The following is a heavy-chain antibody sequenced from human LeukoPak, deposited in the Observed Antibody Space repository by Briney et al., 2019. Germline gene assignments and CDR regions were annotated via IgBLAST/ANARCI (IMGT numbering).Heavy chain of an antibody. V-gene: IGHV4-39*02. D-gene: IGHD2-8*02. Sequence: SETLSLTCTVPGGSISSSSYYWGWIRQPPGKGLEWIGSIYYSGSTYYNPSLKSRVTISVDTSKNQFSLKLSSVTAADTAVYYCARDCTGGVCYHEIDYWGQGTLVTVSS. J-gene: IGHJ4*02. CDR1: GGSISSSSYY. CDR3: ARDCTGGVCYHEIDY. CDR2: IYYSGST.